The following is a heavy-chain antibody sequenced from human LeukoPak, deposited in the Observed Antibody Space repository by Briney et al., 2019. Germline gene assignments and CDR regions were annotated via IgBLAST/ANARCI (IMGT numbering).Heavy chain of an antibody. J-gene: IGHJ4*02. Sequence: PGGSLRLTCAASGFTFSNAWMSWVRQAPGKGLEWVGRIKSKTDGGTTDYAAPVKGRFTISRDNSKNTLYVQMNSLRAEDTAVYYCARGIAARFVGEGVGYYFDYWGQGTLVTVSS. D-gene: IGHD6-6*01. CDR2: IKSKTDGGTT. CDR3: ARGIAARFVGEGVGYYFDY. V-gene: IGHV3-15*01. CDR1: GFTFSNAW.